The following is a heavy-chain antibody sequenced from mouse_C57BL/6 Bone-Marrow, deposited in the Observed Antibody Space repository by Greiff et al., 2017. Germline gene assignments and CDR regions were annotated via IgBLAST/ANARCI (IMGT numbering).Heavy chain of an antibody. V-gene: IGHV5-6*02. CDR1: GFTFSSYG. J-gene: IGHJ3*01. Sequence: EVMLVESGGDLVKPGGSLKLSCAASGFTFSSYGMSWVRQTPDTRLEWVATISSGGSYTYYPDSVKGRFTISRDNAKNTLYLQMSSLKSEDTAMYYCARRGYPWFAYWGQGTLVTVSA. CDR2: ISSGGSYT. D-gene: IGHD3-1*01. CDR3: ARRGYPWFAY.